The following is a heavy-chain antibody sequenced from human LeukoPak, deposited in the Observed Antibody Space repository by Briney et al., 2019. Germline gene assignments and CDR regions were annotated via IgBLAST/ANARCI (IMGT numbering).Heavy chain of an antibody. Sequence: GGSLRLSCAASELMFSSYAMSWVRQAPGKGLEWVSAISGSGGSTYYADSVKGRFTISRDNSKNTLYLQMNSLRAEDTAVYYCAKDYYDSSGYYPFDYWGQGTLVTVSS. CDR1: ELMFSSYA. J-gene: IGHJ4*02. CDR3: AKDYYDSSGYYPFDY. CDR2: ISGSGGST. D-gene: IGHD3-22*01. V-gene: IGHV3-23*01.